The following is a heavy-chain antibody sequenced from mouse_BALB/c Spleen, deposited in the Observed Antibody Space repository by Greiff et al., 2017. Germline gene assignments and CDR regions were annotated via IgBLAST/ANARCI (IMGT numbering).Heavy chain of an antibody. CDR3: ARSVWGGNNYFDY. V-gene: IGHV1-69*02. Sequence: QVQLQQPGAELVKPGAPVKLSCKASGYTFTSYWMNWVKQRPGRGLEWIGRIDPSDSETHYNQKFKDKATLTVDKSSSTAYIQLSSLTSEDSAVYYCARSVWGGNNYFDYWGQGTTLTVSS. D-gene: IGHD2-1*01. J-gene: IGHJ2*01. CDR1: GYTFTSYW. CDR2: IDPSDSET.